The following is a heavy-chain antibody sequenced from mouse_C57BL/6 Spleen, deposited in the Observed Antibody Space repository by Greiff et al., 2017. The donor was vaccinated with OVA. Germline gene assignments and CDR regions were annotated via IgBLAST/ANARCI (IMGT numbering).Heavy chain of an antibody. CDR3: ARNGIYYGNYYAMDY. J-gene: IGHJ4*01. D-gene: IGHD2-1*01. V-gene: IGHV5-9*01. CDR1: GFTFSSYT. CDR2: ISGGGGNT. Sequence: EVMLVESGGGLVKPGGSLKLSCAASGFTFSSYTMSWVRQTPEKRLEWVATISGGGGNTYYPDSVKGRFTISRDNAKNTLYMQMSSLRTEDTALYYCARNGIYYGNYYAMDYWGQGTSVTVSS.